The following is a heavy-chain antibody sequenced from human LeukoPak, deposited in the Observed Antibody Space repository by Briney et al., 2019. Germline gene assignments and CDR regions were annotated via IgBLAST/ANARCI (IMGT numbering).Heavy chain of an antibody. CDR3: ARRITMIVVVITLNWFDP. J-gene: IGHJ5*02. V-gene: IGHV4-34*01. CDR2: INHSGST. CDR1: GGSFSGYY. Sequence: SETLSLTCAVYGGSFSGYYWSWTRQPPGKGLEWIGEINHSGSTNYNPSLKSRVTISVDTSKNQFSLKLSSVPAADTAVYYCARRITMIVVVITLNWFDPWGQGTLVTVSS. D-gene: IGHD3-22*01.